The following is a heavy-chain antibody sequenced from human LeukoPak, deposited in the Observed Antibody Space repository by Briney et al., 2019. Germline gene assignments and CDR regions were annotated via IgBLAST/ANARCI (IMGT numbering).Heavy chain of an antibody. V-gene: IGHV3-30*02. D-gene: IGHD3-3*01. Sequence: GGSLRLSCAASAFTSRNHGIHWVRQAPGKGLEWVAFIQNDGNYKTYADSVKGRFTISRDTFENTVSLQMTGLKTEDTAVYYCAKDFWAVTTNYWGQGTLVTVSS. J-gene: IGHJ4*02. CDR2: IQNDGNYK. CDR1: AFTSRNHG. CDR3: AKDFWAVTTNY.